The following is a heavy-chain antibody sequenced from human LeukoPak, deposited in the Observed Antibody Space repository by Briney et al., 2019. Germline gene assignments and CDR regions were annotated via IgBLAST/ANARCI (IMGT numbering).Heavy chain of an antibody. CDR2: IDSSGGFT. J-gene: IGHJ4*02. CDR3: AKLGNSAVDY. D-gene: IGHD4-23*01. V-gene: IGHV3-23*01. Sequence: GSLGLSCVVSGVTFRNYAMTWVRQAPGKGLEWVSSIDSSGGFTYYADSVKGRFTISRDNSKNTLYLQVNSLRAEDTAVYYCAKLGNSAVDYWGQGTLVTVSS. CDR1: GVTFRNYA.